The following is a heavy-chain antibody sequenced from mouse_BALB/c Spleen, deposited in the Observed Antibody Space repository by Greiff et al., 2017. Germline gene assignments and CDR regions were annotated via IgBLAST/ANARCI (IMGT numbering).Heavy chain of an antibody. V-gene: IGHV1S81*02. J-gene: IGHJ2*01. Sequence: QVQLQQSGAELVKPGASVKLSCKASGYTFTSYYMYWVKQRPGQGLEWIGEINPSNGGTNFNEKFKSKATLTVDKSSSTAYMQLSSLTSEDSAVYYCTRLGKPYYCDYWGQGTTLTVSS. CDR3: TRLGKPYYCDY. CDR1: GYTFTSYY. D-gene: IGHD2-1*01. CDR2: INPSNGGT.